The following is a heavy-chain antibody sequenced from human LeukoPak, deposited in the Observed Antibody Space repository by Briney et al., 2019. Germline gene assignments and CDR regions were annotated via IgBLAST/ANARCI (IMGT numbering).Heavy chain of an antibody. CDR3: ARYYSNLEYFDY. CDR2: IYYSGST. CDR1: GGSISSGGYY. V-gene: IGHV4-31*03. J-gene: IGHJ4*02. Sequence: SQTLSLTCTVSGGSISSGGYYWSWIRQHPGKGLEWIGYIYYSGSTYYNPSLKSRVTISVDTSKNQFSPKLSSVTAADTAVYYCARYYSNLEYFDYWGQGTLVTVSS. D-gene: IGHD4-11*01.